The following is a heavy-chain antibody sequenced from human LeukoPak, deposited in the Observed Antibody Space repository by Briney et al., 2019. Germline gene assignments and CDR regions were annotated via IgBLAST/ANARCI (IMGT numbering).Heavy chain of an antibody. Sequence: GGSLRLSCAASGFTVSSNYMSWVRQAPGKGLEWVSVIYSGGSTYYADSVKGRFTISRDNSKNTLYLQMNSLRAGDTAIFYCAKLTRGYCSSTACPNWLDPWGQGTLVTVSS. CDR2: IYSGGST. CDR1: GFTVSSNY. J-gene: IGHJ5*02. V-gene: IGHV3-53*01. CDR3: AKLTRGYCSSTACPNWLDP. D-gene: IGHD2-2*01.